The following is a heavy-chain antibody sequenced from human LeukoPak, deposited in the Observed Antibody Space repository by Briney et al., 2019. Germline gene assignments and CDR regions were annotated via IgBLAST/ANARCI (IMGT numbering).Heavy chain of an antibody. CDR1: GYTFTGYY. J-gene: IGHJ5*02. Sequence: PVASVKVSCKASGYTFTGYYMHWVRQAPGQGLEWVGGITLNSGGTNYAQKFQGRVTMTRDTSISTAYMELSRLRSDDTAVYYCARGRESYYYGSGSYLVWFDPWGQGTLVTVSS. CDR2: ITLNSGGT. V-gene: IGHV1-2*02. D-gene: IGHD3-10*01. CDR3: ARGRESYYYGSGSYLVWFDP.